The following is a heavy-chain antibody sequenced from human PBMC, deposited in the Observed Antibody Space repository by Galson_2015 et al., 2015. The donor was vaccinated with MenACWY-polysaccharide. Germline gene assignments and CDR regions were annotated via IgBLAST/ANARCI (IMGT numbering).Heavy chain of an antibody. J-gene: IGHJ6*02. CDR2: ISKSGDSI. V-gene: IGHV3-11*01. CDR3: ARGHYGLDV. Sequence: SLRLSCAASGFSLGACYMSWIRQAPGKGLEWLSYISKSGDSIYYGDSVKGRFAISRDNAKNSLYLQLNSLEVEDTAIYYCARGHYGLDVWGHATTVTVSS. CDR1: GFSLGACY.